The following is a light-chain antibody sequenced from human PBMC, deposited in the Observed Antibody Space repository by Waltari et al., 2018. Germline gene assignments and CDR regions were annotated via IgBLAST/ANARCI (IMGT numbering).Light chain of an antibody. J-gene: IGLJ1*01. CDR1: SSDVGSYNL. Sequence: QSALTQPASVSGSPGQSITVSCTGTSSDVGSYNLVSWYQHHPPKAPKLMIYEVSKRPSGVANRFSGANAGNTASLTISGLQPEDEADYYCCSYAGANTYVFGSGTKVTVL. CDR2: EVS. V-gene: IGLV2-23*02. CDR3: CSYAGANTYV.